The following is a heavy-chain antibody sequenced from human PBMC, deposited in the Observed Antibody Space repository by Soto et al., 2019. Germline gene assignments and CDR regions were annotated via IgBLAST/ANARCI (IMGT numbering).Heavy chain of an antibody. V-gene: IGHV4-34*01. CDR3: ARWTRKRYCSSTSCYPGSSYYYYGMDV. CDR1: GGSFSGYY. CDR2: INHSGST. J-gene: IGHJ6*02. Sequence: SETLSLTCAVYGGSFSGYYWSWIRQPPGKGLEWIGEINHSGSTNYNPSLKSRVTISVDTSKNQFSLKLSSVTAADTAVYYCARWTRKRYCSSTSCYPGSSYYYYGMDVWGQGTTVTVSS. D-gene: IGHD2-2*01.